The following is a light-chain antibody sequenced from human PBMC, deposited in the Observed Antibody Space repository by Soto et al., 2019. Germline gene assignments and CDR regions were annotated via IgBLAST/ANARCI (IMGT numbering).Light chain of an antibody. CDR1: QGISSY. J-gene: IGKJ1*01. Sequence: DIQLTQSPSFLSASVGDRVTITCRASQGISSYLAWYQQKPRKAPKFLIYGASTRATGIPARFSGSGSGTEFTLTISSLQSEDFAVYYCQQYNNWPPWTFGQGTKVEIK. CDR2: GAS. V-gene: IGKV1-9*01. CDR3: QQYNNWPPWT.